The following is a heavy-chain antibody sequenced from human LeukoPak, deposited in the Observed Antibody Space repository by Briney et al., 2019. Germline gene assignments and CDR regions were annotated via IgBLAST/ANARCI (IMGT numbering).Heavy chain of an antibody. CDR3: AGRSGSYYSLNY. Sequence: GGSLRLSCAAAGFTFSSYWMHWVRQAPGKGLVWVSRINSDGSGTSYADSVKGRFTISRDNAKNTLYLQMKSLRAEDTAVYYCAGRSGSYYSLNYWGQGTLVTVSS. J-gene: IGHJ4*02. CDR1: GFTFSSYW. CDR2: INSDGSGT. V-gene: IGHV3-74*01. D-gene: IGHD3-10*01.